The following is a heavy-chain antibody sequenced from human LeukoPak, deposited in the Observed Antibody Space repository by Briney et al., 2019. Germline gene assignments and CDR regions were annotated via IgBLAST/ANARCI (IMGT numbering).Heavy chain of an antibody. CDR2: FDPEDGET. D-gene: IGHD2-2*01. Sequence: ASVKVSCKVSGYTLTELFIHWVRQAPGKGLEWMGGFDPEDGETIYAQKFQGRVTMTEDTSTDTAYMELSSLRSEDTAVYYCATAIVVVPAATTDAFDIWGQGTMVTVSS. CDR1: GYTLTELF. V-gene: IGHV1-24*01. CDR3: ATAIVVVPAATTDAFDI. J-gene: IGHJ3*02.